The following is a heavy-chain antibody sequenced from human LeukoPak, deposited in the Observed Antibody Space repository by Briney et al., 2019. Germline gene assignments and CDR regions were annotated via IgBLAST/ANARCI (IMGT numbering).Heavy chain of an antibody. D-gene: IGHD2-15*01. Sequence: ASVKVSCKASGGTLNNYAISWVRQAPGQGLEWMGRIIPIPGMTKYAQKFLGRVTITADRSTSTAYMELGSLRSEDTAVYHCAREGPGTRARWWGGGSDDVEASNPYDYWGQGTLVTVSS. CDR1: GGTLNNYA. CDR3: AREGPGTRARWWGGGSDDVEASNPYDY. J-gene: IGHJ4*02. V-gene: IGHV1-69*04. CDR2: IIPIPGMT.